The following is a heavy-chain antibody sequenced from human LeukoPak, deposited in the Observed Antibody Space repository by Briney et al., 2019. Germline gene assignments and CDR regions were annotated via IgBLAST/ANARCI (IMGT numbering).Heavy chain of an antibody. D-gene: IGHD3-10*01. CDR2: ISSNGGNT. V-gene: IGHV3-64*01. CDR1: GFTFSSYA. CDR3: ARGHVSGSYPPSDY. Sequence: GGSLRLSCAASGFTFSSYAMHWVRQAPGKGLGYVSAISSNGGNTYYANSVKGRFTISRDNSMNTLYLQMGSLGAEDMAVYYCARGHVSGSYPPSDYWGQGTLVTVSS. J-gene: IGHJ4*02.